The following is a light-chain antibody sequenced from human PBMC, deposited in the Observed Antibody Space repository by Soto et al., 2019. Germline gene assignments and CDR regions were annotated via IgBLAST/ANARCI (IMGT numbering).Light chain of an antibody. CDR1: QSITSW. CDR2: DAS. J-gene: IGKJ1*01. V-gene: IGKV1-5*01. Sequence: DIQMTQSPSTLYASVGDRVIITCRASQSITSWLAWYQQKPWQAPKLLIYDASNLEIRVPSRFSGSGSGTEFTLTISSLQPDDFATYYCLQYNSYMWTFGHGTKVDIK. CDR3: LQYNSYMWT.